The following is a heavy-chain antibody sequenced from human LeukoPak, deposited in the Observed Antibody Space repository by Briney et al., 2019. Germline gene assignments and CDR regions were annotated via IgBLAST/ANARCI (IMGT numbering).Heavy chain of an antibody. CDR1: GGSISSSSYY. CDR2: IYYSGST. D-gene: IGHD3-22*01. Sequence: SETLSLTCTVSGGSISSSSYYWGWIRQPPGKGLEWIGSIYYSGSTYYNPSLKSRVTISVDTSKNQFSLKLSSVTAADTAVYYCARDLDDSSGYYPGNFDYWGQGTLVTVSS. V-gene: IGHV4-39*07. J-gene: IGHJ4*02. CDR3: ARDLDDSSGYYPGNFDY.